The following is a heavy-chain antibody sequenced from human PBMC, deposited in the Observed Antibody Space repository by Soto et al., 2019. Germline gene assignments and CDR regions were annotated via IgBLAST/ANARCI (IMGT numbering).Heavy chain of an antibody. CDR3: ARDPGIYYGMDV. J-gene: IGHJ6*02. CDR1: GFTFRDYY. CDR2: ISSGGFTI. D-gene: IGHD3-10*01. V-gene: IGHV3-11*01. Sequence: PVGSLRLSCTASGFTFRDYYMTWIRQAPGKGLEWLSYISSGGFTIYYADSVKGRFTVPRDNAKNSMYLQMNTLRVEDTAVYYCARDPGIYYGMDVWGQGTTVTVSS.